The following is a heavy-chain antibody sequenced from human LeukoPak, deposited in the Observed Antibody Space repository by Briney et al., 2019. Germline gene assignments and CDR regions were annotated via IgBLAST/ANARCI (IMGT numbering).Heavy chain of an antibody. CDR2: ISAYNGNT. CDR3: ARVYCSSTSCYVGACLFDP. V-gene: IGHV1-18*01. Sequence: ASVKVSCKASGGTFTSYGISWVRQAPGQGLEWMGWISAYNGNTNYAQKLQGRVTMTTDTSTSTAYMELRSLRSDDTAVYYCARVYCSSTSCYVGACLFDPWGQGTLVTVSS. CDR1: GGTFTSYG. J-gene: IGHJ5*02. D-gene: IGHD2-2*01.